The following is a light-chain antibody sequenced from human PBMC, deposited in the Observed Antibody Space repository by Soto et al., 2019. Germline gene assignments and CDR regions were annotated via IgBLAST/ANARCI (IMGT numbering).Light chain of an antibody. CDR2: NNN. V-gene: IGLV1-44*01. CDR3: ATWDDSLTAFV. J-gene: IGLJ1*01. Sequence: QSVLTQPPSASGTPGQRVTISCSGSSSNIGSYTVNWYQQLPGMAPKLLIYNNNQRPSGVPDRFSGSKSGTSASLAISGRQSEDEADYHCATWDDSLTAFVFGPGTKLTVL. CDR1: SSNIGSYT.